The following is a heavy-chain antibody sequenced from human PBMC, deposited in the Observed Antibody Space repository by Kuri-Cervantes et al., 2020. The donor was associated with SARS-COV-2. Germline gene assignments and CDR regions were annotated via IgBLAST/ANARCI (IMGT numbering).Heavy chain of an antibody. CDR1: GGSISSRDHY. V-gene: IGHV4-39*07. CDR3: ARARDWFDP. J-gene: IGHJ5*02. Sequence: GSLRLSCTVSGGSISSRDHYWSWIRQPPGKGLEWIGSIYYSGSTYYNPSLKSRVTISVDTSKNQFSLKLSSVTAADTAVYYCARARDWFDPWGQGTLVTVSS. CDR2: IYYSGST.